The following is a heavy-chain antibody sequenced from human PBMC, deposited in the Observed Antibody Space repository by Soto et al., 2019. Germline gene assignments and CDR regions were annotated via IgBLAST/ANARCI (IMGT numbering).Heavy chain of an antibody. CDR3: ARERTISDYRSSGALGL. J-gene: IGHJ4*02. V-gene: IGHV3-66*01. CDR1: GFTVSSHY. D-gene: IGHD6-6*01. CDR2: IYSGGST. Sequence: GGSLRLSCAASGFTVSSHYMSWFRQAPGKGLEWVSVIYSGGSTYYAKSVTGRFIISRDNSKSTVYLQMNSLRAEDTAVYYCARERTISDYRSSGALGLWGQGTLVTVSS.